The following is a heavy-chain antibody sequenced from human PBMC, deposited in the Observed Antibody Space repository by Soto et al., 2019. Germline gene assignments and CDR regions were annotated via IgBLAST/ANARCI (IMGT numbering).Heavy chain of an antibody. Sequence: SLRLSCAASGFTFSSYEMNWVRQAPGKGLEWVSYISSSGSTIYYADSVKGRFTISRDNAKSSLYLQMNSLRAEDTAVYYCARDPDSSGWYGHFDYWGQGTLVTVSS. D-gene: IGHD6-19*01. CDR3: ARDPDSSGWYGHFDY. J-gene: IGHJ4*02. CDR1: GFTFSSYE. V-gene: IGHV3-48*03. CDR2: ISSSGSTI.